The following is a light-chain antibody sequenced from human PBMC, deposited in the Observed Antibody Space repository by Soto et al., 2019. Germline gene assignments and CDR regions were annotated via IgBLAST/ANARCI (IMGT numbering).Light chain of an antibody. CDR3: QQRRSWQVT. CDR1: QSVSSNN. V-gene: IGKV3D-20*02. J-gene: IGKJ5*01. CDR2: GAS. Sequence: EIVLTQSPGTLSLSPGERATLACRFSQSVSSNNLVWYQQKPGQAPRLLIYGASYRAAGIPVRFSGSGSGTNLTLTISSLEPEDFAVYYCQQRRSWQVTFGQGTRLEIK.